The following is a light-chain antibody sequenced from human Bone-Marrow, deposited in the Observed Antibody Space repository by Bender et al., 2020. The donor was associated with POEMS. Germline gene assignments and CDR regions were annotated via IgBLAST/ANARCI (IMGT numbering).Light chain of an antibody. CDR2: DVN. V-gene: IGLV2-14*01. CDR3: AAWDDSLNGRV. J-gene: IGLJ2*01. CDR1: SSDVGGYYS. Sequence: QSALTQPASVSGSPGQSITISCTGTSSDVGGYYSVSWYQQHPGKAPKLMIYDVNNRPSGVSHRSSGSKSGTSASLAISGLQSEDEADYYCAAWDDSLNGRVFGGGTKLIVL.